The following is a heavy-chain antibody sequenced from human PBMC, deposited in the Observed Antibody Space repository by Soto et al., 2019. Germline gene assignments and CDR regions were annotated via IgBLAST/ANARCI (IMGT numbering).Heavy chain of an antibody. V-gene: IGHV4-30-4*01. CDR2: IYYSGST. CDR3: ARESPRDSHYFDY. D-gene: IGHD3-22*01. Sequence: SETLSLTCTVSGGSISSADYYWSWIRQPPGKGLEWIGYIYYSGSTYYNPSLKSRVTISVDTSKNQFSLKLSSVTAADTAVYYCARESPRDSHYFDYWGQGTLVTVSS. CDR1: GGSISSADYY. J-gene: IGHJ4*02.